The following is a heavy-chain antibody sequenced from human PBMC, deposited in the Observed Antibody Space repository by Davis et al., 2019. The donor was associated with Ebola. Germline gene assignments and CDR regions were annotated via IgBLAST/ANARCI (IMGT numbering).Heavy chain of an antibody. CDR2: ISGSGGST. V-gene: IGHV3-23*01. J-gene: IGHJ4*02. Sequence: GESLKISCAASGFTFSSYAMSWVRQAPGKGLEWVSAISGSGGSTYYADSVKGRFTISRDNSKITLYLQMNSLRAEDTAVYYCAKALVPAAPTAYWGQGTLVTVSS. CDR3: AKALVPAAPTAY. D-gene: IGHD2-2*01. CDR1: GFTFSSYA.